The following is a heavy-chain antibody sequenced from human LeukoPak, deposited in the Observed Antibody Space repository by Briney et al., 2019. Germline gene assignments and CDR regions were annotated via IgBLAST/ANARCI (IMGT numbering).Heavy chain of an antibody. Sequence: GGSLRHSCAASGFTSDDYGIRWFTPTPGNRLKLALGIKWNVGSTGYADSVKGRFTISRDNAKNSLYLQMNSLRAEDTAVYYCVRDHHRRLYDSQARDTFDIWGRGTMVTVSS. D-gene: IGHD5/OR15-5a*01. V-gene: IGHV3-20*04. CDR3: VRDHHRRLYDSQARDTFDI. CDR2: IKWNVGST. CDR1: GFTSDDYG. J-gene: IGHJ3*02.